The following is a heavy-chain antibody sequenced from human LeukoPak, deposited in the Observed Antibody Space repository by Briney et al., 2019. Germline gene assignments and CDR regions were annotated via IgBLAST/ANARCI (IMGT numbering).Heavy chain of an antibody. CDR1: GFTFSSYS. V-gene: IGHV3-48*04. Sequence: GGSLRLSCAASGFTFSSYSMNWVRQAPGKGLEWVSYISSSSSTIYYADSVKGRFTISRDNAKNSLYLQMNSLRAEDTAVYYCARGGSSGWCTEYFQHWGQGTLVTVSS. D-gene: IGHD6-19*01. CDR2: ISSSSSTI. CDR3: ARGGSSGWCTEYFQH. J-gene: IGHJ1*01.